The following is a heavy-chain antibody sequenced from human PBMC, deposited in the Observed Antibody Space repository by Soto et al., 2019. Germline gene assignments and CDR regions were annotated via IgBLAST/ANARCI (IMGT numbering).Heavy chain of an antibody. CDR3: ARFLTVTTEDEC. D-gene: IGHD4-17*01. J-gene: IGHJ4*02. Sequence: QVQLVQSGAEVKKPGASVKVSCKASGYTFINYGISWARQAPGQGLEWMGWINTYNGNTNYAQKVQGRVTMTTDTSTRTAYMELRSRTSDDTAVYYCARFLTVTTEDECWGQGTLVTVSS. V-gene: IGHV1-18*01. CDR2: INTYNGNT. CDR1: GYTFINYG.